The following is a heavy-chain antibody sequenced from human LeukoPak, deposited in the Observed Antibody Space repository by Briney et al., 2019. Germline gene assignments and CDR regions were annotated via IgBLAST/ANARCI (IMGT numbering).Heavy chain of an antibody. CDR3: ARHVGISF. D-gene: IGHD7-27*01. Sequence: GGPLRPSGPPSDSPLSGAWWTWVRRAQGKGLEWVANIREDGTEKNYVDSVKGRFTISRDNAKNSLFLQMSNLRDDDTAIYYCARHVGISFWGQGTLVTVSS. CDR2: IREDGTEK. V-gene: IGHV3-7*01. J-gene: IGHJ4*02. CDR1: DSPLSGAW.